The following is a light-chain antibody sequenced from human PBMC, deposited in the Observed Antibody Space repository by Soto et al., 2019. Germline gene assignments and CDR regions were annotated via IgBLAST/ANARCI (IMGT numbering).Light chain of an antibody. CDR1: QSISNY. V-gene: IGKV1-27*01. CDR2: VAS. Sequence: DIQMTQSPSSLSASVGDRVTITCLALQSISNYLAWYQQKSGKVPKLLIYVASTLQSGVPSRFSGSGSGTDFTLTISSLQPEDVATYYCQKDNRAPLTFGGGTKVEIK. CDR3: QKDNRAPLT. J-gene: IGKJ4*01.